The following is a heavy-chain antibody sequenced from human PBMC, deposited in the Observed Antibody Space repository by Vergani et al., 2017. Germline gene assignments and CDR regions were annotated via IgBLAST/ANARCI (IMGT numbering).Heavy chain of an antibody. D-gene: IGHD2-2*01. Sequence: QVQLVQSGAEVKKPGSSVKVSCKASGGTFSSYAISWVRQAPGQGLEWMGGIIPIFGTANYAQKFQGRVTITADESTSTAYMELSSLRSDDTAVYYCAXVVVPAAPLYYYYYMDVWGKGTTVTVSS. J-gene: IGHJ6*03. CDR3: AXVVVPAAPLYYYYYMDV. V-gene: IGHV1-69*01. CDR2: IIPIFGTA. CDR1: GGTFSSYA.